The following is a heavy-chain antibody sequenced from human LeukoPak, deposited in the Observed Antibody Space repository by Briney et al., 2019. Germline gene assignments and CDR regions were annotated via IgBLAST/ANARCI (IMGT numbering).Heavy chain of an antibody. CDR1: GGPISTTNW. V-gene: IGHV4-4*02. CDR3: AREGGPYRPLDY. Sequence: SETLSLTCGVSGGPISTTNWWTWVRQPPGEGVEWIGEVHLSGRTHYNPSLESRVTMSVDMSENHISLRLTSVTAADTAVYYCAREGGPYRPLDYSGQGTLVTVSS. J-gene: IGHJ4*02. CDR2: VHLSGRT.